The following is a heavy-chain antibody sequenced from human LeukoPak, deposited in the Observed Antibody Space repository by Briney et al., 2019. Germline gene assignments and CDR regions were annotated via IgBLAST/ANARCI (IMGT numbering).Heavy chain of an antibody. V-gene: IGHV1-3*02. CDR1: GYSFTSYW. CDR2: SNAGNGNT. CDR3: ARDIGDYLFDY. J-gene: IGHJ4*02. Sequence: GESLKISCKGSGYSFTSYWIGWVRQAPGQRLEWMGWSNAGNGNTKYSQEFQGRVTITADESTSTAYMELSSLRSEDTAVYYCARDIGDYLFDYWGQGTLVTVSS. D-gene: IGHD4-17*01.